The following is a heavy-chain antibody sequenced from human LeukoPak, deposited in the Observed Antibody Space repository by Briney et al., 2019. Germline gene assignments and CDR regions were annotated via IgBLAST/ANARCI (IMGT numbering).Heavy chain of an antibody. CDR3: VKSGPYCTGASCYTSDY. D-gene: IGHD2-8*02. Sequence: PGGSLRLSCVVSGFTFGTYAMTWVRQAPAKGLEWVSGISGSGGGTFYADSVKGRFTISRDNSKNTLYLQMNSLKGEDTAVYYCVKSGPYCTGASCYTSDYWGQGTLVTVSS. V-gene: IGHV3-23*01. J-gene: IGHJ4*02. CDR1: GFTFGTYA. CDR2: ISGSGGGT.